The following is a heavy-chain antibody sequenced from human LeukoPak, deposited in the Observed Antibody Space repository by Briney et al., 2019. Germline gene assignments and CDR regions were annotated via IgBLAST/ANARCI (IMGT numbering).Heavy chain of an antibody. CDR1: GFTFSSYS. V-gene: IGHV3-21*01. J-gene: IGHJ3*02. CDR3: ARGYYDSSGYYNDAFDI. CDR2: ISSSSSYI. D-gene: IGHD3-22*01. Sequence: GGSLRLSCAASGFTFSSYSMNWVRQAPGKGLEWVSSISSSSSYIYYADSVKGRFTISRDNAKSSLYLQMNSLRAEDTAVYYCARGYYDSSGYYNDAFDIWGQGTIVTVSS.